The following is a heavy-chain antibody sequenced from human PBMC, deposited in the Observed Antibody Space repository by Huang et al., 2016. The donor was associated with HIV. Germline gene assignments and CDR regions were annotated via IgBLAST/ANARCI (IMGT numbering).Heavy chain of an antibody. CDR1: GYSFSSYW. D-gene: IGHD6-6*01. Sequence: VQLVQSGAEVKKPGESLKISCKGSGYSFSSYWFAWVRQMPGKGLEWMGIRVPEDSETTCGPSFGGQVTIAADKSIGTAYLQWSSLKASDTAMYYCARRFSSSSGYFDYWGQGSLVTVSS. V-gene: IGHV5-51*01. CDR2: RVPEDSET. J-gene: IGHJ4*02. CDR3: ARRFSSSSGYFDY.